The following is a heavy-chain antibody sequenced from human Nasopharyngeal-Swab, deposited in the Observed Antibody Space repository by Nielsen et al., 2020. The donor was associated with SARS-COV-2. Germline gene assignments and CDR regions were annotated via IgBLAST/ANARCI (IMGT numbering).Heavy chain of an antibody. D-gene: IGHD2-2*01. Sequence: SETLSLTCTVSGGSISSYYWSWIRQPPGKGLEWIGYIYYSGSTNYNPSLKSRVTISVDTSKNQFSLKLSSVTAADTAVYYCARSVPAAMNYYYYHMDVWGKGTTVTVSS. CDR1: GGSISSYY. CDR2: IYYSGST. V-gene: IGHV4-59*08. J-gene: IGHJ6*03. CDR3: ARSVPAAMNYYYYHMDV.